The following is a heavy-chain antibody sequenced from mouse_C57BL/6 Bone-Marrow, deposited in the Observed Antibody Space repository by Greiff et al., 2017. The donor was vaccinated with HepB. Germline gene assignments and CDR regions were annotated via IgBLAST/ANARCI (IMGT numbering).Heavy chain of an antibody. D-gene: IGHD1-1*01. CDR2: IYPGSGNT. Sequence: QVQLQQSGAELVRPGASVKLSCKASGYTFTDYYINWVKQRPGQGLEWIARIYPGSGNTYYNEKFKGKATLTAEKSSSTAYMQLSSLTSEDSAVYFCARSGYYGSSNWYFDVWGTGTTVTVSS. CDR1: GYTFTDYY. V-gene: IGHV1-76*01. CDR3: ARSGYYGSSNWYFDV. J-gene: IGHJ1*03.